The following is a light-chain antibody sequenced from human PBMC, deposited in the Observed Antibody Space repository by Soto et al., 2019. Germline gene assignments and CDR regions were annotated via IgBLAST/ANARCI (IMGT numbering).Light chain of an antibody. CDR1: SCNIGGNT. J-gene: IGLJ2*01. CDR3: AACDDSLNGVV. Sequence: QSVLTQPPSASGTPGQRVTISCSGSSCNIGGNTVNWYQQLPGTAPKLLIYSNNKRPSGVPDRFSGSKSGNSASLAISGLQSEDEADYYCAACDDSLNGVVFGGGTKLTVL. CDR2: SNN. V-gene: IGLV1-44*01.